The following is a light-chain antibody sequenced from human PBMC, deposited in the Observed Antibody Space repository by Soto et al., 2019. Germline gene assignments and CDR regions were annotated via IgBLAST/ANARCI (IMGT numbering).Light chain of an antibody. J-gene: IGKJ2*01. CDR1: QNVNIW. V-gene: IGKV1-5*03. CDR2: KTS. Sequence: DIQVTQSPSTLSAYVGDTVIITCLASQNVNIWLAWYQQRPREAPKLLIYKTSSLESGVQSRFSGSGSGTEYSLTISSLEPDDFGTYFCLQYNSHPYTFGQGTKLEIK. CDR3: LQYNSHPYT.